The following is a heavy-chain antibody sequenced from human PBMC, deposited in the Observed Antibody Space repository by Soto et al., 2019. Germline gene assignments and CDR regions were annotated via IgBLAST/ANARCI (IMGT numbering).Heavy chain of an antibody. CDR3: LRVVEAATRHTDFDS. CDR1: GYSISSGYY. V-gene: IGHV4-38-2*01. CDR2: IYHGGST. Sequence: PSETLSLTCAVSGYSISSGYYWGRLRQPPGKGLEWIGSIYHGGSTYYNPSLKSRVTVSVDTSKNQLSLRVNSVTAADTAVYYCLRVVEAATRHTDFDSWGQGILVTVSS. J-gene: IGHJ4*02. D-gene: IGHD2-15*01.